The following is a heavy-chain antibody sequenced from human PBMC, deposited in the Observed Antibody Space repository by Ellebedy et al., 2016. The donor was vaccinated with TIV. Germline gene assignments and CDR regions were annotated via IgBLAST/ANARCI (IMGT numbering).Heavy chain of an antibody. CDR1: GYTFPASY. CDR3: ARDAHTPGHITVVRGVPA. D-gene: IGHD3-10*01. J-gene: IGHJ5*02. CDR2: INPNTGGT. Sequence: ASVKVSXXSSGYTFPASYTHWVRQAPGQGLEWMGWINPNTGGTSYAQKCQGRVTMTRDTSISTAYMELSRVTHDDTAVYYCARDAHTPGHITVVRGVPAWGQGTLVTVSS. V-gene: IGHV1-2*02.